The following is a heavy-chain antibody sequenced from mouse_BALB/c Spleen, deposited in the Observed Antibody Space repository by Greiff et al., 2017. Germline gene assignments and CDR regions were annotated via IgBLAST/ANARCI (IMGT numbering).Heavy chain of an antibody. CDR3: ARDTTVAYAMDY. D-gene: IGHD1-1*01. V-gene: IGHV14-3*02. J-gene: IGHJ4*01. Sequence: VQLQQSGAELVKPGASVKLSCTASGFNIKDTYMHWVKQRPEQGLEWIGRIDPANGNTKYDPKFQGKATITADTSSNTAYLQLSSLTSEDTAVYYCARDTTVAYAMDYWGQGTSVTVSS. CDR2: IDPANGNT. CDR1: GFNIKDTY.